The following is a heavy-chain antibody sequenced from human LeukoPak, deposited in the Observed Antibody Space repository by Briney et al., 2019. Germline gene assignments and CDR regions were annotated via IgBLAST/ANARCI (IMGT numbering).Heavy chain of an antibody. CDR2: MYSSGST. CDR1: GDSFNGYY. D-gene: IGHD4-17*01. J-gene: IGHJ6*04. Sequence: PSETLSLTCTVSGDSFNGYYWGWIRQPPGKGLECVGYMYSSGSTAYNPYLKSRLSISIDTSKSQFSLTLSSVTAADTAVYFCARHVYGKGMYVWGKGTTVTVSS. CDR3: ARHVYGKGMYV. V-gene: IGHV4-59*08.